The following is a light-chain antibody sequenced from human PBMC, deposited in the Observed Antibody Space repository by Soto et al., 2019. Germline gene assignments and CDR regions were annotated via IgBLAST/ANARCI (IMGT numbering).Light chain of an antibody. V-gene: IGKV3-15*01. J-gene: IGKJ4*01. CDR2: GAS. CDR3: QQYDTWPLT. CDR1: QSVSSN. Sequence: EIVMTQSPATLSVSLGERATLSCRASQSVSSNLAWYQQKPGQAPRLLIYGASTRATGIPARFSGSGSGTGFTLTISRLHSEDFAVYYCQQYDTWPLTFGGGTKVEIK.